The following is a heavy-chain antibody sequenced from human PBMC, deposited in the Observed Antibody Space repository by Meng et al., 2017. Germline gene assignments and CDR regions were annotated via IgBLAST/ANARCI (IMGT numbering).Heavy chain of an antibody. D-gene: IGHD3-22*01. Sequence: GESLKISCAASGFTFSSYSMNWVRQAPGKGLEWVSSISSSSSYIYYADSAKGRFTISRDNAKNSLYLQMNSLRAEGTAVYYCASSSGYYRGDFDYWGQGTLVTVSS. V-gene: IGHV3-21*01. J-gene: IGHJ4*02. CDR1: GFTFSSYS. CDR2: ISSSSSYI. CDR3: ASSSGYYRGDFDY.